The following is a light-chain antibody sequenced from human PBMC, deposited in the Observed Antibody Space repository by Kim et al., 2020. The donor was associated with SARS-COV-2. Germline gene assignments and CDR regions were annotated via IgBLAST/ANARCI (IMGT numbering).Light chain of an antibody. CDR1: ENIRTW. J-gene: IGKJ2*01. V-gene: IGKV1-5*03. Sequence: ASVGDRVTTPFRSSENIRTWFAWYQQKPGRAPSLLIYLASTLESGVPSRFSGTGSGTEFSLSITSLQPDDFATYYCQHYSRFPYTFGQGTKLEIK. CDR3: QHYSRFPYT. CDR2: LAS.